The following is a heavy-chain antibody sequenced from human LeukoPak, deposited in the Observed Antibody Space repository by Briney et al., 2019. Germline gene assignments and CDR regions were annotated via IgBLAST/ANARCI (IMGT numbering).Heavy chain of an antibody. V-gene: IGHV1-69*04. CDR3: TRILKGSSSFFYFDY. J-gene: IGHJ4*02. CDR2: IIPILGIA. D-gene: IGHD6-6*01. Sequence: AASVKVSCKASGGTFSSYAISWVRQAPGQGLEWMGRIIPILGIANYAQKFQGRVTITADKSTSTAYMELSSLRSEDTAVYYCTRILKGSSSFFYFDYWGQGTLVTVSS. CDR1: GGTFSSYA.